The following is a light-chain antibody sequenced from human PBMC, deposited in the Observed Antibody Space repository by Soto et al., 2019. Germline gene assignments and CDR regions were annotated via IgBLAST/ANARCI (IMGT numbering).Light chain of an antibody. CDR2: KAS. CDR1: QSISSG. Sequence: DIQMTQSPSTLSASVGDRVTITCRASQSISSGLAWYQQKPGKAPKLLIYKASSLKSGAPSRFSGSGSGTEFTLTISSLQPDDFATYYCQQYNSYWTFGQGTKVEIK. V-gene: IGKV1-5*03. J-gene: IGKJ1*01. CDR3: QQYNSYWT.